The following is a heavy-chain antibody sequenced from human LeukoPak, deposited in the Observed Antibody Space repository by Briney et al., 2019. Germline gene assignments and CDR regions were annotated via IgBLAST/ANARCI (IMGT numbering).Heavy chain of an antibody. CDR1: GFTFSSYA. J-gene: IGHJ6*02. CDR2: IWYDGSNK. D-gene: IGHD5-18*01. CDR3: ARSRGYRYGYFYYGMDV. Sequence: GGSLRLSCAASGFTFSSYAMHWVRQAPGKGLEWVTLIWYDGSNKYYADSVKGRFTISRDNSKNTLYLQMNSLRAEDTAVYYCARSRGYRYGYFYYGMDVWGQGTTVTVSS. V-gene: IGHV3-33*08.